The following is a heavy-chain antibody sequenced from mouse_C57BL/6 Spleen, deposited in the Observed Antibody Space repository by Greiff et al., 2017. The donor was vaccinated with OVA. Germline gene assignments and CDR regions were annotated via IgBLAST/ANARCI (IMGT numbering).Heavy chain of an antibody. CDR2: ISTYYGDA. CDR1: GYTFTDYA. J-gene: IGHJ3*01. Sequence: VQLQQSGPELVRPGVSVKISCKGSGYTFTDYAMHWVKQSHAKSLEWIGVISTYYGDASSNQKFKDKATMTVDQSSSTAYMELARQTSEDSAVDYGAAGDYGWFAYWGQGTLVTVSA. D-gene: IGHD2-4*01. V-gene: IGHV1-67*01. CDR3: AAGDYGWFAY.